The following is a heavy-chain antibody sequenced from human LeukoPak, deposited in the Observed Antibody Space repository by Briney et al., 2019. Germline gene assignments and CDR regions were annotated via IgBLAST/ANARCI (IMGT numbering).Heavy chain of an antibody. V-gene: IGHV3-74*01. Sequence: GGSLRLSCVASGFTFNTYWIHWVRQGPGKGLVWVSLTRADGTTTTYANSVKGRFTVSRDNARNTLYLQMNSLRGEDAAVYYCARGLAGAYRIMDVWGQGTTVTVS. CDR2: TRADGTTT. CDR3: ARGLAGAYRIMDV. J-gene: IGHJ6*02. D-gene: IGHD6-19*01. CDR1: GFTFNTYW.